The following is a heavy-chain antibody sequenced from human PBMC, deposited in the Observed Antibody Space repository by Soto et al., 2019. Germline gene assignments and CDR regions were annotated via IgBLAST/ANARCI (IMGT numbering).Heavy chain of an antibody. CDR1: GFTFSSYA. V-gene: IGHV3-30-3*01. Sequence: QVQLVESGGGVVQPGRSLRLSCAASGFTFSSYAMHWVRQAPGKGLEWVAVISYDGSNKYYADSVKGRFTISRDNSKNTLYLQMNSLRAEDTAVYYCAREPPMETAMVTGDYWGQGTLVTVSS. CDR2: ISYDGSNK. J-gene: IGHJ4*02. D-gene: IGHD5-18*01. CDR3: AREPPMETAMVTGDY.